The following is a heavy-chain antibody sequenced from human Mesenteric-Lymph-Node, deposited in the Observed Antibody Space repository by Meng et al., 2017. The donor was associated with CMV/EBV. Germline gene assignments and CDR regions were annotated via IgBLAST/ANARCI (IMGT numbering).Heavy chain of an antibody. V-gene: IGHV3-72*01. CDR2: IRSKSSSYTT. CDR3: ARSPPGRGPFDH. Sequence: PGVTFSDHLMDWVRQAPGKGLEWVGRIRSKSSSYTTEYAASVKGRFTISRDESKNSLYLQMNSLKTEDTAVYYCARSPPGRGPFDHWGQGTLVTVSS. J-gene: IGHJ4*02. CDR1: GVTFSDHL.